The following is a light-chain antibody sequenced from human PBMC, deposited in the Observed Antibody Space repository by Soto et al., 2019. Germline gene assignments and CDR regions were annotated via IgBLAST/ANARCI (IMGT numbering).Light chain of an antibody. V-gene: IGKV1-8*01. CDR3: QQYYSYPSR. CDR2: AAS. Sequence: AIRMTQSPSSLSASTGDRVTITCRASQGISSYLAWYQQKPGKAPKLLIYAASTLQSGVPSRFSGSGSGTDFTLTISCLQSEDFATYYCQQYYSYPSRFGQGTKVDIK. CDR1: QGISSY. J-gene: IGKJ1*01.